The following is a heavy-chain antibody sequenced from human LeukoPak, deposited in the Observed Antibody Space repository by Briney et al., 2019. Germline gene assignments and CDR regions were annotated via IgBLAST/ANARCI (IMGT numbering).Heavy chain of an antibody. J-gene: IGHJ6*02. CDR2: INPSGGST. CDR3: ARANPYYYGSGSYPPSVYYGMDV. V-gene: IGHV1-46*01. D-gene: IGHD3-10*01. Sequence: GASVKVSCKASGYTFTSYYMHWVRQAPGQGLEWMGIINPSGGSTSYAQKFQGRVTMTRDTSTSTAYMELSRLRSDDTAVYYCARANPYYYGSGSYPPSVYYGMDVWGQGTTVTVSS. CDR1: GYTFTSYY.